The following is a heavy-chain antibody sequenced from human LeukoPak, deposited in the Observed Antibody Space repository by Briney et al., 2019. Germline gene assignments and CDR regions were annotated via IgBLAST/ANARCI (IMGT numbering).Heavy chain of an antibody. Sequence: GGSLRLSCAASGFTFSSYSMNWVRQAPGKGLEWVSSISSSSSYIYYADSVKGRFTISRDNAKNSLYLQMSSLRAEDTAVYYCARGGLRYLDSHRYWGQGTLVTVSS. CDR2: ISSSSSYI. V-gene: IGHV3-21*01. CDR3: ARGGLRYLDSHRY. J-gene: IGHJ4*02. D-gene: IGHD3-9*01. CDR1: GFTFSSYS.